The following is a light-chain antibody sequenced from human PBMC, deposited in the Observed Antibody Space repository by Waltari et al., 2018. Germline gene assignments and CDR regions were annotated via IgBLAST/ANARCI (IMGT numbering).Light chain of an antibody. CDR1: SSDFNGYNY. CDR2: DVV. V-gene: IGLV2-11*01. CDR3: YSYVGSNVV. Sequence: QSALTQPRSVSGSPGQSVTISCSGTSSDFNGYNYVSWYQQLPGKAPKLMIYDVVKRPSGVPDRFSASKSGNTASLTISGLQAEDEADYYCYSYVGSNVVFGGGTKLTVL. J-gene: IGLJ2*01.